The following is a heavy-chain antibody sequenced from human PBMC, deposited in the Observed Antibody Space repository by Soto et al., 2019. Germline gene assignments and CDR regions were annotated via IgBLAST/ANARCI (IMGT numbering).Heavy chain of an antibody. Sequence: QVQLVQSGAEVKKPGASVKVSCNASGYTFTRYYIHWVRQAPGQGLEWMGIINPSGGSTNYAQKLQGRVTMTRDTSTSTIFMELSSMRSEDTAVYYCTRGNDYINGCVDYYYYAMDVWGQGTTVTVSS. CDR1: GYTFTRYY. CDR2: INPSGGST. J-gene: IGHJ6*02. V-gene: IGHV1-46*04. CDR3: TRGNDYINGCVDYYYYAMDV. D-gene: IGHD4-4*01.